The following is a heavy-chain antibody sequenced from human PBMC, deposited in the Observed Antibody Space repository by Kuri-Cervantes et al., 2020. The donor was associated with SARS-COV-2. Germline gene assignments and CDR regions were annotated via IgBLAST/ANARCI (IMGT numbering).Heavy chain of an antibody. CDR2: IYTSGST. Sequence: SETLSLTCTVSSDSITSYYWSWIRQPPGKGLEWIGRIYTSGSTNYNPSLKSRVTMSVDTSKNQFSLKLSSVTAADTAVYYCARGYYYYYYMDVWGKGTTVTVSS. CDR3: ARGYYYYYYMDV. V-gene: IGHV4-4*07. J-gene: IGHJ6*03. CDR1: SDSITSYY.